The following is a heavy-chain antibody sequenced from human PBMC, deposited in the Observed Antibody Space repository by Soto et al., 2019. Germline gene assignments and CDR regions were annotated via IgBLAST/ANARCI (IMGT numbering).Heavy chain of an antibody. CDR3: ARDGYGDYEYYFDY. Sequence: SETLSLTCTVSGGSISSGGYYWSWIRQHPGKGLEWIGYIYYSGSTYYNPSLKSRVTISVDTSKNQFSLKLSSVTAADTAVYYCARDGYGDYEYYFDYWGQGTLVTVSS. D-gene: IGHD4-17*01. CDR1: GGSISSGGYY. V-gene: IGHV4-31*03. CDR2: IYYSGST. J-gene: IGHJ4*02.